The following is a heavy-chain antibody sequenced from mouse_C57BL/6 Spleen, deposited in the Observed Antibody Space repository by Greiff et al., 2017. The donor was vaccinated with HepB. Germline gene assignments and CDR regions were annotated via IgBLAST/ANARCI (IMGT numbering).Heavy chain of an antibody. V-gene: IGHV1-55*01. CDR2: IYPGSGST. CDR1: GYTFTSYW. J-gene: IGHJ2*01. D-gene: IGHD1-1*01. CDR3: ARRYYYGISSYFDY. Sequence: VQLQQSGAELVKPGASVKMSCKASGYTFTSYWITWVKQRPGQGLEWIGDIYPGSGSTNYNEKFKSKATLTVDTSSSTAYMQLSSLTSEDSAVYYRARRYYYGISSYFDYWGQGTTLTVSS.